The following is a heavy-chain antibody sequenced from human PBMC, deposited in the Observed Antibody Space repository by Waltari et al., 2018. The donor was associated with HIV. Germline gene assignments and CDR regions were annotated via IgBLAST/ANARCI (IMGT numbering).Heavy chain of an antibody. Sequence: QVQLVQSGAEVKKPGASVTGSCKTSGYTFTDYYVNWVRQAPGQGLEWMARFNPRMRATRYAQKFQGRVSMTRDTSIRTASLELTSLTSDDTAVYYCSSRGYAYTWLAGVDDAFDHWSQGTLVTVSS. J-gene: IGHJ4*02. CDR1: GYTFTDYY. D-gene: IGHD3-16*01. CDR3: SSRGYAYTWLAGVDDAFDH. V-gene: IGHV1-2*06. CDR2: FNPRMRAT.